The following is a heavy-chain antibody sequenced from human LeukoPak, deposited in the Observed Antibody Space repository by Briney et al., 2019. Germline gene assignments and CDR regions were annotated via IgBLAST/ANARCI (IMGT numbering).Heavy chain of an antibody. V-gene: IGHV3-21*01. CDR1: GFVVSTNY. J-gene: IGHJ4*02. D-gene: IGHD2-2*01. Sequence: GGSLRLSCAASGFVVSTNYMTWVRQPPGKGLEWVSSISSSSSYIYYADSVKGRFTISRDNAKNSLYLQMNSLRAEDTAVYYCARDWEYCSSTSCYEIDYWGQGTLVTVSS. CDR2: ISSSSSYI. CDR3: ARDWEYCSSTSCYEIDY.